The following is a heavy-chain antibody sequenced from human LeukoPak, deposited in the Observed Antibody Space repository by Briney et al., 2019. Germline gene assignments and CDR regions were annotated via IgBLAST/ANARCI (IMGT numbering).Heavy chain of an antibody. CDR1: GGTFSSYA. V-gene: IGHV1-69*04. Sequence: GASVKVSCKASGGTFSSYAISWVRQAPGQGLEWMGRIIPILGIANYAQKFQGRVTITADKSTSTAYMELSSLRSEDTAVYYCASPSRGVFITIFMDVWGQGTTVTVSS. J-gene: IGHJ6*02. D-gene: IGHD3-9*01. CDR2: IIPILGIA. CDR3: ASPSRGVFITIFMDV.